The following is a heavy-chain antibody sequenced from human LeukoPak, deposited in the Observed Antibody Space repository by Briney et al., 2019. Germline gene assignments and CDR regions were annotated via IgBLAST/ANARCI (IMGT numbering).Heavy chain of an antibody. Sequence: PGVSLRLSCAASGFTFTSYSMNWLRQAPGKGLEWVSSITSSSRYIYYADSVKGRFTISRDNAKNSLYLQMNSLRAEDTAVYYCARDPGYCSSTSCYSYYFDCWGQGTLVTVSS. CDR1: GFTFTSYS. V-gene: IGHV3-21*01. J-gene: IGHJ4*02. D-gene: IGHD2-2*01. CDR3: ARDPGYCSSTSCYSYYFDC. CDR2: ITSSSRYI.